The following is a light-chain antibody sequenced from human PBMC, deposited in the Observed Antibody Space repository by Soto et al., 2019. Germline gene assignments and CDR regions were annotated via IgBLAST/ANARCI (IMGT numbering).Light chain of an antibody. CDR2: GAS. Sequence: EIVMTQSPATLSVSPGDRATLSCRASQSVKINLAWYQQKPGQAPRLLIFGASSRANGIPARFSGSGSGTEFTLTISNLQTEDFAVYYCQQYNQWPRTFGQGTKVDIK. V-gene: IGKV3-15*01. CDR3: QQYNQWPRT. J-gene: IGKJ1*01. CDR1: QSVKIN.